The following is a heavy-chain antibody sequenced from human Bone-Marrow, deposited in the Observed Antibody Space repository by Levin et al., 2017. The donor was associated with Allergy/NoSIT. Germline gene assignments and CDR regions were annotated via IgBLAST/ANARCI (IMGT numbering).Heavy chain of an antibody. CDR2: ISYSGNT. D-gene: IGHD2-21*02. CDR1: AASITNYF. V-gene: IGHV4-59*08. CDR3: ARRVISAIGGWDMDV. Sequence: SETLSLTCTVSAASITNYFWVWIRQPPGKGLEWIGFISYSGNTNYNPSLKSRATISVDTSKNQFSLRLSSVTAADTAMYYCARRVISAIGGWDMDVWGQGTTVTVSS. J-gene: IGHJ6*02.